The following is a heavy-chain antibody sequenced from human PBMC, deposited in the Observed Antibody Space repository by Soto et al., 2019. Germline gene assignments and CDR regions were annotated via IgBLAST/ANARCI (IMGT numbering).Heavy chain of an antibody. J-gene: IGHJ3*02. CDR1: GFTFSSYA. Sequence: PGGSLRLSCAASGFTFSSYAMHWVRQAPGKGLEYVSAISSNGGSTYYANSVKGRFTISRDNSKNTLYLQMGSLRAEDMAVYYCARELYGDSKNAFDIWAQGTMVTVSS. CDR2: ISSNGGST. V-gene: IGHV3-64*01. D-gene: IGHD4-17*01. CDR3: ARELYGDSKNAFDI.